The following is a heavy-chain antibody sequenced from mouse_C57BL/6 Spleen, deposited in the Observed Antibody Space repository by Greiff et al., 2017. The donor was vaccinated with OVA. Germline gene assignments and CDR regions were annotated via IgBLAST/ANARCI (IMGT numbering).Heavy chain of an antibody. D-gene: IGHD1-1*01. V-gene: IGHV1-26*01. CDR2: INPNNGGT. J-gene: IGHJ2*01. Sequence: VQLKQSGPELVKPGASVKISCKASGYTFTDYYMNWVKQSHGKSLEWIGDINPNNGGTSYNQKFKGKATLTVDKSSSTAYMELRSLTSEDSAVYYCARQGYYGSREGFDYWGQGTTLTVSS. CDR3: ARQGYYGSREGFDY. CDR1: GYTFTDYY.